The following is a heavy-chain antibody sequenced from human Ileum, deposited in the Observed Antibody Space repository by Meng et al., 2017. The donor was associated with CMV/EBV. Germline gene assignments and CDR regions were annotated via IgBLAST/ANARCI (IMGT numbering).Heavy chain of an antibody. CDR2: IYYTRST. CDR3: ARVSAYLITFDP. CDR1: GGSITNYY. J-gene: IGHJ5*02. V-gene: IGHV4-59*01. D-gene: IGHD2-21*01. Sequence: SETLSLTCTISGGSITNYYWSWIRQPPGKGLEWIGYIYYTRSTNYNPSLKSRVFISLDTSKNQFSLKLSSVTAVDTAVYYCARVSAYLITFDPWGQGTLVTVSS.